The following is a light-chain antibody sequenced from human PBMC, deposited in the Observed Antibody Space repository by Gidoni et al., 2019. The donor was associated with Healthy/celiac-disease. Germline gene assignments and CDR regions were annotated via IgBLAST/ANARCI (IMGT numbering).Light chain of an antibody. CDR3: SSYTSSSTSVV. CDR2: DVS. V-gene: IGLV2-14*01. Sequence: QSALTQPAYVSGSPGQSITISCTGTSSDVGGYNYVYWYQQHPGKAPKLMIYDVSNRPSGVSNRFSGSKSGNTASLTISGLQAEDEADYYCSSYTSSSTSVVFGGGTKLPVL. CDR1: SSDVGGYNY. J-gene: IGLJ2*01.